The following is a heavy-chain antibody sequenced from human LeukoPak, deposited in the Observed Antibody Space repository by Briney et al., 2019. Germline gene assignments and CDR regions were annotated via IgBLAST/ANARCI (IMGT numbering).Heavy chain of an antibody. Sequence: ASVKVSCKASGYTFTGYYMHWVRQAPGQGLEWMGWINPNSGGTNYAQKFQGRVTITRNTSISTAYMELSSLRSEDTAVYYCARGWATDVWGKGTTVTVSS. CDR1: GYTFTGYY. D-gene: IGHD5-12*01. J-gene: IGHJ6*04. CDR3: ARGWATDV. V-gene: IGHV1-2*02. CDR2: INPNSGGT.